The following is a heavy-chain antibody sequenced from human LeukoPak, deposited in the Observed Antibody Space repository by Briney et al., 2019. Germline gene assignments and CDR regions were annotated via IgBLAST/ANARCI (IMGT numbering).Heavy chain of an antibody. J-gene: IGHJ5*02. Sequence: SETLSLTCAVYGGSFSGYYWSWIRQPPGKGLEWIGEINHSGSTNYNPSLKSRVIISVDTSKNQFSLKLSSVTAAGTAVYYCARRAVKGYCSSTSCYGGVDPWGQGTLVTVSS. D-gene: IGHD2-2*01. CDR3: ARRAVKGYCSSTSCYGGVDP. V-gene: IGHV4-34*01. CDR1: GGSFSGYY. CDR2: INHSGST.